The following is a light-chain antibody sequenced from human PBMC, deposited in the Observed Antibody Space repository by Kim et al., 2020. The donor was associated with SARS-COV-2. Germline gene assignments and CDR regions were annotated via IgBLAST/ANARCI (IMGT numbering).Light chain of an antibody. CDR2: DVS. J-gene: IGLJ2*01. CDR3: SSYTTTSTLI. V-gene: IGLV2-14*03. Sequence: GQSITISCTGTSSDVGAYNSVSWYQQHPVKAPKLIIYDVSTRPSGVSDRFSGSKSDNTASLTISGLQAEDEADYYCSSYTTTSTLIFGGGTQLTVL. CDR1: SSDVGAYNS.